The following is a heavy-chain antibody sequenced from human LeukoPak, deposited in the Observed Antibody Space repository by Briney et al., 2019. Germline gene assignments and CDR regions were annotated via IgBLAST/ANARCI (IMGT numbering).Heavy chain of an antibody. J-gene: IGHJ5*02. CDR1: SGSISRYY. V-gene: IGHV4-59*01. CDR2: IYYTGST. CDR3: ARGGYYGSGNDFRFDP. Sequence: SETLSLTCTVSSGSISRYYWSWIRQPPGKGLDWIGYIYYTGSTYYNPSLKSRVTISVDTSKNQFSLKLNSVTAADTAVYYCARGGYYGSGNDFRFDPWGQGTLVTVSS. D-gene: IGHD3-10*01.